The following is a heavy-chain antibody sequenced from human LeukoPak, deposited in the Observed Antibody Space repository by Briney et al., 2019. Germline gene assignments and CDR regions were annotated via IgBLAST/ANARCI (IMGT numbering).Heavy chain of an antibody. Sequence: PGGSLRLSCAASGISVSNDYMSWVRQAPGKGLEWVANIKQDGSEKYYVDSVKGRFTISRDNAKDSLYLQMNSLRAEDTAVYYCARSRLGRLVYFDYWGQGTLVTVSS. V-gene: IGHV3-7*01. D-gene: IGHD6-19*01. J-gene: IGHJ4*02. CDR2: IKQDGSEK. CDR3: ARSRLGRLVYFDY. CDR1: GISVSNDY.